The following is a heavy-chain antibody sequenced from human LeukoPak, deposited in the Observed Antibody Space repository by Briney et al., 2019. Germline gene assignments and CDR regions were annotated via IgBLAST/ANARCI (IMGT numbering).Heavy chain of an antibody. CDR1: GFTFSSYA. D-gene: IGHD3-16*01. CDR2: ISGSADST. Sequence: GGSLRLSCAASGFTFSSYAMSWVRQAPGKGLEWVSGISGSADSTYYADSVKGRFTISRDNSKNTLYLQMNSLRAEDTAVYYCAKREGYGFIDYWGQGTLVTVSS. V-gene: IGHV3-23*01. CDR3: AKREGYGFIDY. J-gene: IGHJ4*02.